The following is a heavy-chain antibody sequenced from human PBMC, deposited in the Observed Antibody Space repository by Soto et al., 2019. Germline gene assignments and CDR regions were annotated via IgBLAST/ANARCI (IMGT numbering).Heavy chain of an antibody. Sequence: PGGSLRLSCAASEFTFSSYAMSWVRQAPGKGLEWVSAISGSGGSTYYADSVKGRFTISRDNSKNTLYLQMNSLRAEDTAVYYCAKAVRSSGHPDYWGKGTLVTFSS. V-gene: IGHV3-23*01. CDR2: ISGSGGST. J-gene: IGHJ4*02. D-gene: IGHD6-19*01. CDR3: AKAVRSSGHPDY. CDR1: EFTFSSYA.